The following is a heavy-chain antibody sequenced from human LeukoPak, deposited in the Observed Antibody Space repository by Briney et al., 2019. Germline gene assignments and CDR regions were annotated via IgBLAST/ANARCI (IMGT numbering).Heavy chain of an antibody. J-gene: IGHJ1*01. V-gene: IGHV3-30*18. CDR2: ISNDGSNE. Sequence: GGSLRLSCAASGFTFSSYGMHWVRQAPGKGREGVAVISNDGSNEYYADSVRGRFTISRDNSKSTLYLQMNSLRAEDTTVYYCAKTPAAGDYPQAEFFQHWGQGTLVTVSS. CDR1: GFTFSSYG. CDR3: AKTPAAGDYPQAEFFQH. D-gene: IGHD4-17*01.